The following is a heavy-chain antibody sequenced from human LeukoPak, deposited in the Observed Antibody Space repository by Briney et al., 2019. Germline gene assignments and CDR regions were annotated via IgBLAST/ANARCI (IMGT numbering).Heavy chain of an antibody. J-gene: IGHJ4*02. D-gene: IGHD3-10*01. V-gene: IGHV3-7*01. CDR2: IKQDGSEK. CDR3: ARDGSPFDF. CDR1: GFTFSNYW. Sequence: PGGSLRLSCAASGFTFSNYWMSWVRQAPGKGLEWVANIKQDGSEKYCMDSVKGRFTISRDNAKKSLYLQMNSLRAEDTAVYYCARDGSPFDFWGQGTLVTVSS.